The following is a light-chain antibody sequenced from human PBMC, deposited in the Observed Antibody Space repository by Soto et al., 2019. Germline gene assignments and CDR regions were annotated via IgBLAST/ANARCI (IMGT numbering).Light chain of an antibody. CDR3: QQFIDGWT. J-gene: IGKJ1*01. CDR2: DAS. Sequence: IQMTQSPSNLSASIGDRVTITCRASQSINNRLAWYQQMPGKAPNLLICDASTLESGVPSRFRGSGSETEFTLTISGLQPDDFATYYCQQFIDGWTFGQGTKVDI. V-gene: IGKV1-5*01. CDR1: QSINNR.